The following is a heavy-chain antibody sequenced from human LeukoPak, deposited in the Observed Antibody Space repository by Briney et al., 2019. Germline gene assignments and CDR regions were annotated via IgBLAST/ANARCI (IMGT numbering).Heavy chain of an antibody. CDR1: GFTFTNYA. CDR2: ISGSGGSS. J-gene: IGHJ4*02. V-gene: IGHV3-23*01. D-gene: IGHD5-24*01. Sequence: GGSLRLSCAASGFTFTNYAMNWVRQAPGKGLEWVSAISGSGGSSSYADSVRGRFTISRDNSNNMLFLQMNSLRAEDTAVYYCAKPLRDAGSFNYPYFDFWGQGTLVTVSS. CDR3: AKPLRDAGSFNYPYFDF.